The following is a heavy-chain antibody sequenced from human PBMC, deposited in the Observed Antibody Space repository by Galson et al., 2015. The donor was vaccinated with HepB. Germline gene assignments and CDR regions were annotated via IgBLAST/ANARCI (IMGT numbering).Heavy chain of an antibody. V-gene: IGHV3-48*01. CDR1: GFTFSSYS. J-gene: IGHJ4*02. D-gene: IGHD2-2*01. Sequence: LRLSCAASGFTFSSYSMNWVRQAPGKGLEWVSYISSSSSTIYYADSVKGRFTISRDNAKNSLYLQMNSLRAEDTAVYYCAKGGEYQLLHFDYWGLGTLVTVSS. CDR3: AKGGEYQLLHFDY. CDR2: ISSSSSTI.